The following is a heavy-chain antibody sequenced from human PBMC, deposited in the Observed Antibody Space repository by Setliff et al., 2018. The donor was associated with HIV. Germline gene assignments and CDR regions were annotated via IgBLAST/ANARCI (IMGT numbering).Heavy chain of an antibody. CDR2: INHSGST. V-gene: IGHV4-34*01. CDR3: ARGAGVVWDAFDI. CDR1: GGSFNGYY. Sequence: LTCAVYGGSFNGYYWSWIRQPPGKGLEWIGEINHSGSTNYNPSLKSRVIISVDTSKNQFSLKLNSVIAADTAVYYCARGAGVVWDAFDIWGQGTMVTVSS. D-gene: IGHD3-22*01. J-gene: IGHJ3*02.